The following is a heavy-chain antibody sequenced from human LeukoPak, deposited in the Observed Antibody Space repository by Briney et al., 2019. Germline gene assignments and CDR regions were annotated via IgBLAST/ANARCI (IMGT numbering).Heavy chain of an antibody. CDR2: FEPADGEI. CDR3: ATGGLYDLLDY. CDR1: GYTLTELS. Sequence: ASVKVSCKVSGYTLTELSMHWVRQAPGKGLEWMGGFEPADGEIIYAQKFQGRVTMTEDTSTDTAFMELRSLRSEDTAVYYCATGGLYDLLDYWGQGTLVAVSS. D-gene: IGHD3-9*01. V-gene: IGHV1-24*01. J-gene: IGHJ4*02.